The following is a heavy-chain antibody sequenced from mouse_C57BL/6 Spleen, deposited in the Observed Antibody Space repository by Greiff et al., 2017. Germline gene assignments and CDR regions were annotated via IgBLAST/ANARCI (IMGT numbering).Heavy chain of an antibody. CDR2: IYPGGGYT. CDR3: ARMTLYYFGY. V-gene: IGHV1-63*01. Sequence: QVQLQQSGAELVRPGTSVKMSCKASGYTFTNYWIGWAKQRPGHGLEWIGDIYPGGGYTNYNEKFKGKATLTADKSSSTAYMQFSSLTSEDSAIYYCARMTLYYFGYWGQGTTLTVAS. CDR1: GYTFTNYW. D-gene: IGHD2-13*01. J-gene: IGHJ2*01.